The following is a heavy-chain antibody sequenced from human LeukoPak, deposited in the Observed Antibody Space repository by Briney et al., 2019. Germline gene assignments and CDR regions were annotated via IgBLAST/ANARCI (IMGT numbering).Heavy chain of an antibody. J-gene: IGHJ5*02. D-gene: IGHD2-15*01. V-gene: IGHV3-49*04. CDR2: IRSKAYGGTT. CDR1: GFTFGDYA. CDR3: TRKNCSGGSCSNWFDP. Sequence: HTGGSLRLSCTASGFTFGDYAMSWVRQAPGKGLEWVGFIRSKAYGGTTEYAASVKGRFTISRDDSKSIAYLQMNSLKTEDTAVYYCTRKNCSGGSCSNWFDPWGQGTLVTVSS.